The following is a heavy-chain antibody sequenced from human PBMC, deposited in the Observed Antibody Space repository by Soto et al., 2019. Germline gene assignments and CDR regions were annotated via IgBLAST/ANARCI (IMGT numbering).Heavy chain of an antibody. CDR2: IIPIFGTA. V-gene: IGHV1-69*13. CDR3: ARKARSGWDFDY. CDR1: GGTFSSYA. Sequence: ASVKVSCKASGGTFSSYAISWERQAPGQGLEWMGGIIPIFGTANYAQKFQGRVTITADESTSTAYMELSSLRSEDTAVYYCARKARSGWDFDYWGQGTLVTVSS. J-gene: IGHJ4*02. D-gene: IGHD6-19*01.